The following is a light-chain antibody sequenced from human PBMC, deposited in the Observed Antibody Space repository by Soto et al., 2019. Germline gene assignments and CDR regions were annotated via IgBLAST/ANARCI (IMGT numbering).Light chain of an antibody. J-gene: IGKJ1*01. CDR2: GAS. CDR1: QSVGSN. Sequence: EIVMTQSPATLSVSPGERATLSCRASQSVGSNLAWYQQKPGQAPGLLIYGASTRAAGCPATFSGSGSGTEFTLTISSLQSEDFAVYYCQQYNNWPRTFGQGTKVDI. CDR3: QQYNNWPRT. V-gene: IGKV3-15*01.